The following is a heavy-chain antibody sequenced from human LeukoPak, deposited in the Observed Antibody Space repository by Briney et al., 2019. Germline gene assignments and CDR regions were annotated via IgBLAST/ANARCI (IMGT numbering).Heavy chain of an antibody. CDR3: AKDWEGYCTNGVCYEDY. J-gene: IGHJ4*02. V-gene: IGHV3-30*02. Sequence: GGSLRLSCAASGFTFSSYGMHWVRQAPGKGLEWVAFIRYDGSNKYYADSVKGRFTISRDNSKNTLYLQMNSLRAEDTAVYYCAKDWEGYCTNGVCYEDYWGQGTLVTVSS. CDR2: IRYDGSNK. D-gene: IGHD2-8*01. CDR1: GFTFSSYG.